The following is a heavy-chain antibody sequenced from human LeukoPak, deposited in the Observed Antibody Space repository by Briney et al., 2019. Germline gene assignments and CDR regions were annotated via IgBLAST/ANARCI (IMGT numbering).Heavy chain of an antibody. J-gene: IGHJ4*02. CDR2: INHSGST. CDR3: ARGFATMVRGEYFDY. D-gene: IGHD3-10*01. V-gene: IGHV4-34*01. Sequence: PSETLSLTCAVYGGSFSGYYWSWIRQPPGKGLEWIGEINHSGSTNYNPSLKSRVTISVDTSKNQFSLKLSSVTAADTAVYYCARGFATMVRGEYFDYWGQGTLVTVSS. CDR1: GGSFSGYY.